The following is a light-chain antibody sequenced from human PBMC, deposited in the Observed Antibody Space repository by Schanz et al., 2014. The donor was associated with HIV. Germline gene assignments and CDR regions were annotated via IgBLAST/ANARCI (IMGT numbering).Light chain of an antibody. CDR3: QQYNTYPPT. V-gene: IGKV1-27*01. CDR2: AAS. CDR1: QGINNY. Sequence: DIQMTQSPSSLSASVGDRVAITCRASQGINNYLAWYQQKPGKVPKLLIYAASTLQGGVPSRFSGSGSGTEFTLTISSLQPDDFATYCCQQYNTYPPTFGQGTKVEV. J-gene: IGKJ1*01.